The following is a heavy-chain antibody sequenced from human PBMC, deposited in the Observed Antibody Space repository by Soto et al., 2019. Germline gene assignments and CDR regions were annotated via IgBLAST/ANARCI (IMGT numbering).Heavy chain of an antibody. V-gene: IGHV5-51*01. D-gene: IGHD6-19*01. J-gene: IGHJ6*02. CDR1: GYSFTSYW. CDR2: IYPGDSDT. CDR3: ARNSPRSSGWETDVYYYYGLDV. Sequence: PGESLKISCKGSGYSFTSYWIGWVRQMPGKGLEWMGIIYPGDSDTRYSPSFQGQVTISADKSISTAYLQWSSLKASDTAMYYCARNSPRSSGWETDVYYYYGLDVWGQGTTVTVSS.